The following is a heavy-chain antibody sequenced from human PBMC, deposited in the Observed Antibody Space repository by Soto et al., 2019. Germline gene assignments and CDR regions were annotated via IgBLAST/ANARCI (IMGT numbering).Heavy chain of an antibody. D-gene: IGHD2-2*01. V-gene: IGHV4-59*08. CDR2: IYYSGST. CDR1: GGSISSYY. J-gene: IGHJ6*03. CDR3: ARRRIGYCSSTSCPEISNYYYYYMDV. Sequence: SETLSLTCTVSGGSISSYYWSWIRQPPGKGLEWIGYIYYSGSTNYNPSLKSRVTISVDTSKNQFSLKLSSVTAADTAVYCCARRRIGYCSSTSCPEISNYYYYYMDVWGKGTTVTVSS.